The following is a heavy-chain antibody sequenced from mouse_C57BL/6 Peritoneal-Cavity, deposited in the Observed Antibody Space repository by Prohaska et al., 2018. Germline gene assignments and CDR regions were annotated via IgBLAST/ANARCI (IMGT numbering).Heavy chain of an antibody. J-gene: IGHJ1*03. V-gene: IGHV1-69*01. CDR1: GYTFTSYW. D-gene: IGHD2-1*01. CDR2: IDPSDSYT. CDR3: ARGGYYGNPYWYVDV. Sequence: QVQLQQPGAELVMPGASVKLSCKASGYTFTSYWMHWVKQRPGQGLEWIGEIDPSDSYTNYNQKFKGKATLTVDKSSSTAYMQLSSLTSEDSAVYYCARGGYYGNPYWYVDVWGTGTTVTVSS.